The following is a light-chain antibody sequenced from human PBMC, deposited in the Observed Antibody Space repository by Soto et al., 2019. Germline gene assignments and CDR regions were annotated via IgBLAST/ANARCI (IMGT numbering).Light chain of an antibody. CDR3: CSYAGSSTLYV. CDR2: EGS. J-gene: IGLJ1*01. CDR1: SSDVGNYNL. V-gene: IGLV2-23*01. Sequence: QSALTQPASVSGSPGQSITISCTGTSSDVGNYNLVSWYQQHPGKAPKLMIFEGSKRPSGVSNRFSGSKSGNTASLTISGLQAEDEAEYYCCSYAGSSTLYVFGTGTKLTVL.